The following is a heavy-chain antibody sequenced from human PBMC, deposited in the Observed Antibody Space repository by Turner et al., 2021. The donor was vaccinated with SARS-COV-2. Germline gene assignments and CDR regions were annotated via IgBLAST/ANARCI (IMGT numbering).Heavy chain of an antibody. D-gene: IGHD3-22*01. CDR1: GFTFSSYS. Sequence: EVHLVESGGGLVKPGGSLRLSCAASGFTFSSYSMNWVRQAPGKGLEWVSSISSSSSYIYYADSVKGRFTISRDNAKNSLYLQMNSLRAEDTAVYYCARARWHYYDSSGYYPDAFDIWGQGTMVTVSS. CDR3: ARARWHYYDSSGYYPDAFDI. J-gene: IGHJ3*02. V-gene: IGHV3-21*01. CDR2: ISSSSSYI.